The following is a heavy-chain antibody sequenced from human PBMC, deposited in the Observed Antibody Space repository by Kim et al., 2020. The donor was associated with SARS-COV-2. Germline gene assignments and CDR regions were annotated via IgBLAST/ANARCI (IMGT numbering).Heavy chain of an antibody. J-gene: IGHJ6*02. CDR1: GYTFTGYY. D-gene: IGHD3-10*01. CDR2: INPNSGGT. Sequence: ASVKVSCKASGYTFTGYYMHWVRQAPGRGLEWMGRINPNSGGTNYAQKFQGRVTMTRDTSISTAYMEVSRLRSDDTVVYYCAREDLWVGESPSGMDVWGQGTTVTVSS. CDR3: AREDLWVGESPSGMDV. V-gene: IGHV1-2*05.